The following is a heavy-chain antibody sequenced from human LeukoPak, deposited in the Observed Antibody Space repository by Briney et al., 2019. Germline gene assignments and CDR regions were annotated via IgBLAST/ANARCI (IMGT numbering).Heavy chain of an antibody. V-gene: IGHV4-39*01. D-gene: IGHD5-24*01. J-gene: IGHJ4*02. Sequence: SETLSLTCTVSGGSISSSSYYWGWIRQPPGKGLEWIGSIYYSGSTYYNPSLKSRVTISEDTSKNQFSLKLSSVTAADTAVYYCARLQVATTNFDYWGQGTLVTVSS. CDR2: IYYSGST. CDR1: GGSISSSSYY. CDR3: ARLQVATTNFDY.